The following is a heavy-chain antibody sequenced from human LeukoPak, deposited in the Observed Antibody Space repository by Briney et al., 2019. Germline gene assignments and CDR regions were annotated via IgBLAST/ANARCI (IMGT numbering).Heavy chain of an antibody. V-gene: IGHV1-46*01. J-gene: IGHJ3*02. CDR3: AKTRHGYTEDDAFDI. CDR2: SNPSGGST. Sequence: ASVKVSCKASGYTFTSYYMHWVRQAPGQGLEWMGISNPSGGSTSYAQKFQGRVTMTRDTSTSTVYMELSSLRSEDTAVYYCAKTRHGYTEDDAFDIWGQGTMVTVSS. CDR1: GYTFTSYY. D-gene: IGHD5-12*01.